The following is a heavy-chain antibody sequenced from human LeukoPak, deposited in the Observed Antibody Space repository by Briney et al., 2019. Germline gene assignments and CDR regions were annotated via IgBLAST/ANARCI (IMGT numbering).Heavy chain of an antibody. CDR1: GFTFSSYA. V-gene: IGHV3-64*01. Sequence: GGSLRLSCAASGFTFSSYAMHWVRQAPGKGLEYVSAISSNGGSTYYANSVKGRFTISRDISKNTLYLQMGSLRAEDMAVYYCAREEEGGDFDYWGQGTLVTVSS. J-gene: IGHJ4*02. CDR2: ISSNGGST. D-gene: IGHD2-21*01. CDR3: AREEEGGDFDY.